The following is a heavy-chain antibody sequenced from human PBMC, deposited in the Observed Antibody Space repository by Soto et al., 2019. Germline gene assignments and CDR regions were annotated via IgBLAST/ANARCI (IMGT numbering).Heavy chain of an antibody. CDR2: ISFSGNT. CDR1: GGSISSSPYY. V-gene: IGHV4-39*01. CDR3: ARLTVVGRVGDC. J-gene: IGHJ4*02. Sequence: QLQVQESGPGLVKPSETLSLTCSVSGGSISSSPYYWGWIRQPPGKGLEWIARISFSGNTDYNPSLTRRVTRSADTSKKEFSLTLSSVTAADTAVYYCARLTVVGRVGDCWGQGTLVTVSS. D-gene: IGHD6-19*01.